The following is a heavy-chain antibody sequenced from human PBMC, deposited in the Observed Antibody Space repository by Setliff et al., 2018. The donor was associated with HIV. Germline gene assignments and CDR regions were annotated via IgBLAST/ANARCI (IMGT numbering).Heavy chain of an antibody. V-gene: IGHV1-18*01. J-gene: IGHJ4*02. D-gene: IGHD6-13*01. CDR3: TSDITAAGKGGN. CDR2: ISAYNGNR. CDR1: PNDFSSQS. Sequence: VASVKVSCKAFPNDFSSQSFSWVRQAPGQGLEWMGWISAYNGNRRYRQTFQDRLTMTTETSTSTAYLELRNLRSDDTAVYFCTSDITAAGKGGNWGQGTLVTVSS.